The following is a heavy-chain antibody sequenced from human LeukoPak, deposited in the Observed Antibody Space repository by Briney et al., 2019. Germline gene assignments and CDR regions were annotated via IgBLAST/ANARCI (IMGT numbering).Heavy chain of an antibody. Sequence: SETLSLTCTVSGHSISSDYYWAWVRQPPGKGLEWIGSIYHSGSTYYGPALKSRVTISVDTSKNQFSLNLISVTAADTAIYYCARVSSGGYFHTYYFDYWGQGTLVTVSS. J-gene: IGHJ4*02. V-gene: IGHV4-38-2*02. CDR3: ARVSSGGYFHTYYFDY. D-gene: IGHD3-22*01. CDR1: GHSISSDYY. CDR2: IYHSGST.